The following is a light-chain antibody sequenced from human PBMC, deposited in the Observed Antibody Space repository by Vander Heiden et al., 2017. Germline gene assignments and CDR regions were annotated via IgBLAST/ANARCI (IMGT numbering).Light chain of an antibody. J-gene: IGLJ2*01. CDR2: LNSDGSH. CDR1: SGHSSYA. V-gene: IGLV4-69*01. CDR3: QTWGTGIHVV. Sequence: QLVLTQSPSASASLGASVKLTCTLSSGHSSYAIAWPQQQPEKGPRYLMKLNSDGSHSKGDGIPDRFSGSSSGAERYLTISSLQSEDEADYYCQTWGTGIHVVFGGGTKLTVL.